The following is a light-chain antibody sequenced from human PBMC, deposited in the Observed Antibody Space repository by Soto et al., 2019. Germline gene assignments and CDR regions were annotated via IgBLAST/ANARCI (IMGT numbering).Light chain of an antibody. CDR3: CPYTRSNTYV. Sequence: QSVLTQPASVSGSPGQSITISCTGTSSDIGTYNYVSWYQQHPGKAPKLMIFEVSNRPSGVSYRFSGSKSDNTASLTISGLQAEDEADYYCCPYTRSNTYVFGTGTKV. CDR1: SSDIGTYNY. J-gene: IGLJ1*01. CDR2: EVS. V-gene: IGLV2-14*01.